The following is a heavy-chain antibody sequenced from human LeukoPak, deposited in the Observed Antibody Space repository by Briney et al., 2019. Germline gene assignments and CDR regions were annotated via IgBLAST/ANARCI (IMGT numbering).Heavy chain of an antibody. V-gene: IGHV3-23*01. J-gene: IGHJ4*02. D-gene: IGHD5-18*01. CDR3: AKDSQRGYSYGGHFDY. Sequence: GGSLRLSCAASGFTFSSYAMSWVRQAPGKGLEWVSIISGSGDRTYYADSVKGRFTMSRDNSKNTLYLQMNSLRAEDTAVYYCAKDSQRGYSYGGHFDYWGQGTLVTVSS. CDR2: ISGSGDRT. CDR1: GFTFSSYA.